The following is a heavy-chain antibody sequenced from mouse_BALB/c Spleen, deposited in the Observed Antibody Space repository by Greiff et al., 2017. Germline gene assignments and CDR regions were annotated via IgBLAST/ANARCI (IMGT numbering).Heavy chain of an antibody. D-gene: IGHD2-1*01. CDR3: ARDGNYPMDY. Sequence: VKLQESEPELVKPGASVRISCKASGYTFTSYYIHWVKQRPGQGLEWIGWIYPGNVNTKYNEKFKGKATLTADKSSSTAYMQLSSLTSEDSAVYFCARDGNYPMDYWGQGTSVTVSS. V-gene: IGHV1S56*01. CDR1: GYTFTSYY. CDR2: IYPGNVNT. J-gene: IGHJ4*01.